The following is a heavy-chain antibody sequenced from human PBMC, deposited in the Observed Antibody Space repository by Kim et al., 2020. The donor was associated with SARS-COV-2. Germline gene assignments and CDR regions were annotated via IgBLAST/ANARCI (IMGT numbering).Heavy chain of an antibody. D-gene: IGHD2-15*01. CDR3: ARDCFGGLDY. V-gene: IGHV3-74*01. Sequence: IAADSVKGRITISRDNAKNTMFLQMNSMRPEDTAVYYCARDCFGGLDYWGQGTLVTVSS. J-gene: IGHJ4*02.